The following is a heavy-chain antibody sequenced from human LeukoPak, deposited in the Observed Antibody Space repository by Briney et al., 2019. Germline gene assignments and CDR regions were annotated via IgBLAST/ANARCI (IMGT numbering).Heavy chain of an antibody. V-gene: IGHV3-48*03. D-gene: IGHD3-10*02. Sequence: GGSLRLSCAASGFTFSSYEMNWVRQAPGKGLEWVSYISSSGSTIYYADSVKGRFTIYRDNANNSLYLQMNSLRAEDTAVYYCAELGITMIGGVWGKGATVTISS. J-gene: IGHJ6*01. CDR2: ISSSGSTI. CDR3: AELGITMIGGV. CDR1: GFTFSSYE.